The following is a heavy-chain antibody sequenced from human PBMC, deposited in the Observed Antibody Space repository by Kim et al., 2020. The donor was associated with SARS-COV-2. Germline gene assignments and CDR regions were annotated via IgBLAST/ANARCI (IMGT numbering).Heavy chain of an antibody. CDR3: AKIGWGGDV. D-gene: IGHD3-10*01. V-gene: IGHV4-4*09. CDR2: SGIS. J-gene: IGHJ6*02. Sequence: SGISHYSPSRKSRVNILLDTSKNQFSLELTSVTATDTAVYYCAKIGWGGDVWGQGTTVTVSS.